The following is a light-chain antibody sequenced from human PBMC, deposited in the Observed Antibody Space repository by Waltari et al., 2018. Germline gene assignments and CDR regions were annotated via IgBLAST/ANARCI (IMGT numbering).Light chain of an antibody. J-gene: IGLJ2*01. CDR2: DVT. CDR3: TSYTNGCTV. CDR1: PYNY. V-gene: IGLV2-14*01. Sequence: QSALPPPASVSGSPGQSITISCPGTPYNYVPWYQQLPGKTPKLLIYDVTQRPSGVSSRFSGSKFGNTASLTISGLQAEDEADYYCTSYTNGCTVFGGGTKLTVL.